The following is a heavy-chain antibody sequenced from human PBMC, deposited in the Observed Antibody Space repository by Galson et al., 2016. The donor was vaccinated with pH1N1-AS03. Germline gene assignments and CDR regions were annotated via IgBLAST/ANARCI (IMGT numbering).Heavy chain of an antibody. CDR3: VADFDY. CDR1: GFTFSSYA. CDR2: LSYDGTNK. Sequence: SLRLSCAASGFTFSSYAMHWVRQAPGKGLEWVAVLSYDGTNKYYADSVKVRFTISRDNSKTTLYLQMNSLRVEDTAVYYCVADFDYWGQGTLVTVSS. D-gene: IGHD6-13*01. V-gene: IGHV3-30*01. J-gene: IGHJ4*02.